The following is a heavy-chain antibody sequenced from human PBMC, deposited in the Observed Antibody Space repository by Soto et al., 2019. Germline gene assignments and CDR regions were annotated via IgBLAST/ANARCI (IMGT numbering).Heavy chain of an antibody. V-gene: IGHV1-69*10. D-gene: IGHD3-3*01. J-gene: IGHJ6*02. CDR2: IIPKDGIT. CDR3: ATGIGNCWSGYYSYGMDV. CDR1: GGTFNTHT. Sequence: SVKVSCKASGGTFNTHTFDWVRQAPGQGLEWMGGIIPKDGITNYAQKFQGRVTMTEDTFTDTAYMELSSLRSEDTAVYYCATGIGNCWSGYYSYGMDVWGQGTTVTVSS.